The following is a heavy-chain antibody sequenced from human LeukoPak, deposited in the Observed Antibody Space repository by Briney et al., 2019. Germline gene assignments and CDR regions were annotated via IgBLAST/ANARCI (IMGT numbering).Heavy chain of an antibody. CDR2: TYYRSKWYH. CDR1: GDSVSSNSAA. J-gene: IGHJ6*02. V-gene: IGHV6-1*01. CDR3: ARDHRYGMDV. Sequence: SQTLSLTCAISGDSVSSNSAAWNWIRQSPSRGLEWPGRTYYRSKWYHDYAGSVKSRIIVNPDTSKNHFSLQLNSVTPEDTAVYYCARDHRYGMDVWGQGTTVTVSS.